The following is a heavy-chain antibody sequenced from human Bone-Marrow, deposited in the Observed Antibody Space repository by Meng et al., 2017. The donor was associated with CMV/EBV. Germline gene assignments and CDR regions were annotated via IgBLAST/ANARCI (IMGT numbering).Heavy chain of an antibody. CDR3: ARYPMTTVVTLNFDY. V-gene: IGHV5-51*01. CDR1: GYSFTSYW. D-gene: IGHD4-23*01. CDR2: IYPGDSDT. Sequence: GESLKISCKGSGYSFTSYWIGWVRQMPGKGLEWMGIIYPGDSDTRYSPSFQGQVTISADKSISTAYLQWSSLKASDTAMYYCARYPMTTVVTLNFDYWGQGTLVTVSS. J-gene: IGHJ4*02.